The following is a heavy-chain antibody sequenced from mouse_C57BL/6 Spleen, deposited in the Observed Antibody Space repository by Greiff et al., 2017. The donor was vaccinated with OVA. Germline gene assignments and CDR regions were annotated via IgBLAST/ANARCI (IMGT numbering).Heavy chain of an antibody. V-gene: IGHV1-72*01. CDR3: ARSDYGSSYYAMDY. CDR2: IDPNSGGT. J-gene: IGHJ4*01. Sequence: QQSCKASGYTFTSYWMHWVKQRPGRGLEWIGRIDPNSGGTKYNEKFKSKATLTVDKPSSTAYMQLSSLTSEDSAVYYCARSDYGSSYYAMDYWGQGTSVTVSS. D-gene: IGHD1-1*01. CDR1: GYTFTSYW.